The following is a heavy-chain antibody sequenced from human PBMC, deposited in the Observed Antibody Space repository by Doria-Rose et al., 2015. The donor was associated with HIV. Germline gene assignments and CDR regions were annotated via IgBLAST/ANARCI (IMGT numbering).Heavy chain of an antibody. V-gene: IGHV2-26*01. D-gene: IGHD6-13*01. CDR2: IFSDDER. J-gene: IGHJ4*02. Sequence: QVTLKESGPVLVESTETLTLTCTVSGVSLSSPGMGVSWIRQPPGKALEWLANIFSDDERSYKTSLKSRLTISRGTSKSQVVLTMTGMDPVDTATYYCARIKSSRWYHKYYFDFWGQGTLVIVSA. CDR1: GVSLSSPGMG. CDR3: ARIKSSRWYHKYYFDF.